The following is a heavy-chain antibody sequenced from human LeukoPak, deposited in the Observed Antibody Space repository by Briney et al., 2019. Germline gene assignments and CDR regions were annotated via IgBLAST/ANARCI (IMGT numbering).Heavy chain of an antibody. V-gene: IGHV3-7*01. CDR3: ATHSYGPYYFDY. D-gene: IGHD5-18*01. J-gene: IGHJ4*02. CDR2: IKQDGSEK. CDR1: GFTFSSYW. Sequence: GSLRLSCAASGFTFSSYWMSWVRQAPGKGLEWVANIKQDGSEKYYVDSVKGRFTISRDNAKNSLYLQMNSLRAEDTAVYYCATHSYGPYYFDYWGQGTLVTVSS.